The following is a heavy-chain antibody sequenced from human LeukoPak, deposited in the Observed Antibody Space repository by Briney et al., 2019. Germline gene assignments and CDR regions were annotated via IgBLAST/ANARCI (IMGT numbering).Heavy chain of an antibody. CDR3: AKDQRWESPHYLDS. V-gene: IGHV3-23*01. CDR1: GFTFNNYA. D-gene: IGHD1-26*01. J-gene: IGHJ4*02. CDR2: VTGSTDDT. Sequence: GGSLRLSCAASGFTFNNYALSWVRQAPGKGLEWVSAVTGSTDDTYYADSVKGRFTISRDISKNTLYLQMNSLRDEDTAVYYRAKDQRWESPHYLDSWGQGTLVTVSS.